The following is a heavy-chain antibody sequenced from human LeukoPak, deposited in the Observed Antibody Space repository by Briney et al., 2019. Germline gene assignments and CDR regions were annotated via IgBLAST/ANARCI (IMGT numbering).Heavy chain of an antibody. V-gene: IGHV4-59*08. D-gene: IGHD3-22*01. CDR3: ARRGSDYYGSSGYYYLDY. Sequence: PSETLSLTCTVSGGSISSYYWSWIRQPPGKGLEGIGYIYYSGSTNYNPSLKSRVTISVDMSKNQFSLNLSFVTAADTAVYYCARRGSDYYGSSGYYYLDYWGQGTLVTVSS. CDR1: GGSISSYY. CDR2: IYYSGST. J-gene: IGHJ4*02.